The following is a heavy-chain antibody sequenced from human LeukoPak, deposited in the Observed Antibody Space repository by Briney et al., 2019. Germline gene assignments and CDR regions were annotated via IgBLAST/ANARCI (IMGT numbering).Heavy chain of an antibody. D-gene: IGHD6-13*01. V-gene: IGHV4-38-2*01. CDR1: GYSISSGYY. Sequence: SETLSLTCAVSGYSISSGYYWGWIRQPPGKGLEWIGSIYRTGSTYYNPSLKSRVTISLDTSKNQFSLKLSSMTATDTAVYYCAKRGSSWAFDYWGQGTLVSVSS. J-gene: IGHJ4*02. CDR3: AKRGSSWAFDY. CDR2: IYRTGST.